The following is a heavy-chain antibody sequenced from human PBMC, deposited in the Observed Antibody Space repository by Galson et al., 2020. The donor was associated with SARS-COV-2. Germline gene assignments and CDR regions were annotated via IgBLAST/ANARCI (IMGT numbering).Heavy chain of an antibody. Sequence: SETLSLTCTVSGGSITSGGYSWSWIRQHPGQGLEWFGYIFYSGNTYYNPSLKSRLSISVDTSKNQFSLRLSSVTAADTGVYYCARRVVRDYCLDVWGQVTTVTVSS. CDR2: IFYSGNT. CDR3: ARRVVRDYCLDV. D-gene: IGHD3-3*01. CDR1: GGSITSGGYS. J-gene: IGHJ6*02. V-gene: IGHV4-31*03.